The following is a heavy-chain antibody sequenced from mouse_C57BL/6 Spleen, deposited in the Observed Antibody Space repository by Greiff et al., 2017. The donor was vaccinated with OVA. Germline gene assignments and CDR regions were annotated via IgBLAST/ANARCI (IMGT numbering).Heavy chain of an antibody. CDR1: GYTFTDYE. CDR3: TRRSATGTKSYWYFDV. Sequence: QVQLQQSGAELVRPGASVTLSCKASGYTFTDYEMHWVKQTPVHGLEWIGAIDPGTGGTAYNQKFKGKAILTADKSSSTAYMELRSLTSEDSAVYYCTRRSATGTKSYWYFDVWGTGTTVTVSS. CDR2: IDPGTGGT. D-gene: IGHD4-1*02. J-gene: IGHJ1*03. V-gene: IGHV1-15*01.